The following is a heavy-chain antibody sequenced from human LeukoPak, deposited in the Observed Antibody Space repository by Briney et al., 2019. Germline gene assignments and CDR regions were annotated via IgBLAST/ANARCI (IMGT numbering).Heavy chain of an antibody. CDR1: GYSISSGYY. Sequence: PSETLSLTCAVSGYSISSGYYWGWIRQPPGKGLEWIGSIYHSGSTYYNPSLKSRVTISVDTSKNQFSLKLSSVTAADTAVYYCARRGYCSSTSCYTFWFDPWGQGTLVAVSS. J-gene: IGHJ5*02. V-gene: IGHV4-38-2*01. CDR2: IYHSGST. CDR3: ARRGYCSSTSCYTFWFDP. D-gene: IGHD2-2*02.